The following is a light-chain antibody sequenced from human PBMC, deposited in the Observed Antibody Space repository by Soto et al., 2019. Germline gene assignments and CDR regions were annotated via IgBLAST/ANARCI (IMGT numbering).Light chain of an antibody. CDR1: QSVSSN. V-gene: IGKV3-15*01. J-gene: IGKJ4*02. CDR3: HQYNKWPPDRM. CDR2: GAS. Sequence: EIVMTQSPATLSVSPGERATLSCRASQSVSSNLAWYQQKPGQAPRLLIYGASTRATGIPARFSGSGSGTEFTLTFSSLQSEDFAIDFCHQYNKWPPDRMFGEGTKVEIK.